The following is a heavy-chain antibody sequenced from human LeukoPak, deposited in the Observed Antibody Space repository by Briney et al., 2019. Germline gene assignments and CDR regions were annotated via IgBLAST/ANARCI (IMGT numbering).Heavy chain of an antibody. J-gene: IGHJ5*01. CDR1: GGSISNYY. Sequence: SETLSLTCTVSGGSISNYYWTWIRQPPGKGLEWIGYIYYSGSTYYNPSLKSRVTLSVDTSKNQFSLKLSSVTAADTAVYYCAREGTTGRNLNWFDSWGQGTLVTVSS. CDR2: IYYSGST. V-gene: IGHV4-59*01. D-gene: IGHD1-1*01. CDR3: AREGTTGRNLNWFDS.